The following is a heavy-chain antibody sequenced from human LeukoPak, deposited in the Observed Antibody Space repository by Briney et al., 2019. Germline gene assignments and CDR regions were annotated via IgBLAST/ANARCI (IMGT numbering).Heavy chain of an antibody. CDR1: GYTFTGYH. J-gene: IGHJ4*02. CDR3: ARDWPARGYSYDYYFDY. D-gene: IGHD5-18*01. Sequence: ASVKVSCKASGYTFTGYHMHWVRQAPGQGLEWMGWINPHSGGTNYAQKFQGRVTMTRDTSISTAYMELSRLRSDDAAVYYCARDWPARGYSYDYYFDYWGQGTLVTVSS. CDR2: INPHSGGT. V-gene: IGHV1-2*02.